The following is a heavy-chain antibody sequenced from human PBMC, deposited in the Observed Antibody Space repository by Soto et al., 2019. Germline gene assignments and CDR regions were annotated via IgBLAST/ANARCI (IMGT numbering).Heavy chain of an antibody. V-gene: IGHV3-23*01. CDR2: ISGSGDST. Sequence: GGSLRLSFAASGFTFSTYAMNCVRQAPGKGLEWVSGISGSGDSTYYADSVKGRFTVSRDNSKNTLYLQMNSLRAEDTAVFYCAKERSSGWSFDYWGQGTLGTVSS. CDR3: AKERSSGWSFDY. J-gene: IGHJ4*02. CDR1: GFTFSTYA. D-gene: IGHD6-19*01.